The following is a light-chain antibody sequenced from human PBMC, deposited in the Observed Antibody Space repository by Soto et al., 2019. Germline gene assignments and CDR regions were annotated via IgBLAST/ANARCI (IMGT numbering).Light chain of an antibody. CDR2: HVS. V-gene: IGLV2-14*03. J-gene: IGLJ1*01. CDR1: SSEIGGYNY. Sequence: QSLLTQPASVSGSPGQSITISCTGPSSEIGGYNYVSWYQQHSGKPPKLIIYHVSSRPSGTSHRYSGSQSGNPASPPISGRQAQDEAVYSGSSYTKSGTYVLGAGTKGTVL. CDR3: SSYTKSGTYV.